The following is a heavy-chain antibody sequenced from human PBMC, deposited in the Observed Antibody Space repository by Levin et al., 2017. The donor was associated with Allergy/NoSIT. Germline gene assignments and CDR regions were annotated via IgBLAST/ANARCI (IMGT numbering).Heavy chain of an antibody. CDR3: AREISWLEWGQRYFDY. D-gene: IGHD5-12*01. CDR1: GFTFSSYG. V-gene: IGHV3-33*01. CDR2: IWYDGSNK. Sequence: GGSLRLSCAASGFTFSSYGMHWVRQAPGKGLEWVAVIWYDGSNKYYADSVKGRFTISRDNSKNTLYLQMNSLRAEDTAVYYCAREISWLEWGQRYFDYWGQGTLVTVSS. J-gene: IGHJ4*02.